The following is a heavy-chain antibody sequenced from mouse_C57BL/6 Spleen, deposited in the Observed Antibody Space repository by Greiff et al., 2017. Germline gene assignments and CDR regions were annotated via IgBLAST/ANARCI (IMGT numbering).Heavy chain of an antibody. Sequence: VQGVESGPELVKPGASVKISCKASGYAFSSSWMNWVKQKPGKGLEWIGRIYPGDGDTNYNGKFKGKATLTADKSSSTAYMQLSSLTSENSAVYCGERDYDYDFAYWGQGTLLTVSA. V-gene: IGHV1-82*01. D-gene: IGHD2-4*01. CDR1: GYAFSSSW. CDR2: IYPGDGDT. CDR3: ERDYDYDFAY. J-gene: IGHJ3*01.